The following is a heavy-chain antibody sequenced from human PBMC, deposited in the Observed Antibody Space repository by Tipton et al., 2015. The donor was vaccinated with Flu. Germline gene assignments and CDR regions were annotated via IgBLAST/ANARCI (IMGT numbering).Heavy chain of an antibody. Sequence: TLSLTCTVSGTSISSYYWSWIRQPPGKGLEWIGYIYYSGSTNYNPSLKSRVTISLDTSKNQFSLNLSSVTAADTAVYYCARAVYGDDGAFDIWGPGTMVTVSS. D-gene: IGHD4-17*01. CDR1: GTSISSYY. J-gene: IGHJ3*02. CDR2: IYYSGST. V-gene: IGHV4-59*01. CDR3: ARAVYGDDGAFDI.